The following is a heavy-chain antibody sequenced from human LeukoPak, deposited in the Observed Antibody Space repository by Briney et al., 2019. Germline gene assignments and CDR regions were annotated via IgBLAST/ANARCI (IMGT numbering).Heavy chain of an antibody. CDR3: ASHRGYSGYDLVDY. V-gene: IGHV3-23*01. CDR1: GFTSSSYA. J-gene: IGHJ4*02. CDR2: ISGSGGST. Sequence: GGSLRLSCAASGFTSSSYAMSWVRQAPGKGLEWVSAISGSGGSTYYADSVKGRFTISRDNSKNTLYLQMNSLRAEDTAVYYCASHRGYSGYDLVDYWGQGTLVTVSS. D-gene: IGHD5-12*01.